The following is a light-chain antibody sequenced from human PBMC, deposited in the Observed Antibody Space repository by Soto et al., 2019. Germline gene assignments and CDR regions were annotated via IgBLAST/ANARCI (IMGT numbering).Light chain of an antibody. CDR1: SSDIGAYNF. CDR3: TSYTTSGSYV. Sequence: QSALTQPASVSGSPGQSITISCTGTSSDIGAYNFVSWYQQHPGKAPKPMIYDVSNRPSGVSDRFSGFKSGDTASLTISGLQAEDEADYYCTSYTTSGSYVFGTGTKVTVL. CDR2: DVS. V-gene: IGLV2-14*01. J-gene: IGLJ1*01.